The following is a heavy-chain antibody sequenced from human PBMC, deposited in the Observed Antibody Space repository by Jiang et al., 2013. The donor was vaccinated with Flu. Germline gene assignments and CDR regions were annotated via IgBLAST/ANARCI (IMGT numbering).Heavy chain of an antibody. CDR2: IYYSGST. Sequence: LLKPSETLSLTCTVSGGSISSYYWSWIRQPPGKGLEWIGYIYYSGSTNYNPSLKSRVTISVDTSKNQFSLKLSSVTAADTAVYYCARDSPLGLKGYSSSWQYYYGMDVWGQGTTVTVSS. CDR1: GGSISSYY. J-gene: IGHJ6*02. V-gene: IGHV4-59*01. D-gene: IGHD6-13*01. CDR3: ARDSPLGLKGYSSSWQYYYGMDV.